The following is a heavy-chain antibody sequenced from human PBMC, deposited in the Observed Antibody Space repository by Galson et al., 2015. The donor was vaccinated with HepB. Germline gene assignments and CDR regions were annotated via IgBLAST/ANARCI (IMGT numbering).Heavy chain of an antibody. CDR1: GYTFTTYA. CDR2: INAGNGNT. CDR3: ARGGSGSYYWGASQRFDY. V-gene: IGHV1-3*01. D-gene: IGHD3-10*01. Sequence: SVKVSCKASGYTFTTYAMHWVRQAPGQRLEWMGWINAGNGNTKYSQKFQGRVTITRDTSASTAYMELSSLRSEDTAVYYCARGGSGSYYWGASQRFDYWGQGTLVTVSS. J-gene: IGHJ4*02.